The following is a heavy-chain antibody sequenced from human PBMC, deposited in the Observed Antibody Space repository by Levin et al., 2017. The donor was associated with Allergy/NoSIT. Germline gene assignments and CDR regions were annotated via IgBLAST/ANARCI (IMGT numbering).Heavy chain of an antibody. CDR2: IYYSGST. J-gene: IGHJ4*02. Sequence: PSETLSLTCTVSGGSISSYYWSWIRQPPGKGLEWIGYIYYSGSTNYNPSLKSRVTISVDTSKNQFSLKLSSVTAADTAVYYCARDSSSWYGGSFDYWGQGTLVTVSS. D-gene: IGHD6-13*01. CDR3: ARDSSSWYGGSFDY. CDR1: GGSISSYY. V-gene: IGHV4-59*01.